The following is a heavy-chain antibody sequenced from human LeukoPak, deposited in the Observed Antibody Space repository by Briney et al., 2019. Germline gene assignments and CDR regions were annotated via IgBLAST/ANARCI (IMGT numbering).Heavy chain of an antibody. Sequence: ASVTVACKTSGYTFTSYDVHWVRQAAGQGLEWLGWMNPNSGNTAYAQNFQVRLSMTRDTSMRTAYMELSSLRSEDTAIYYCVRRGWKLNERGYYFDYWGQGTLVTVSS. CDR3: VRRGWKLNERGYYFDY. CDR1: GYTFTSYD. V-gene: IGHV1-8*01. CDR2: MNPNSGNT. J-gene: IGHJ4*02. D-gene: IGHD1-1*01.